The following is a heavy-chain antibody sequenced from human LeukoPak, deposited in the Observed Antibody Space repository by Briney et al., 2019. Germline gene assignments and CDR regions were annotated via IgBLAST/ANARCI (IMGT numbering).Heavy chain of an antibody. CDR2: ISSSGSTI. CDR1: GGSISSSSYY. Sequence: LSLTCTVSGGSISSSSYYWGWIRQPPGKGLEWASYISSSGSTIYYADSVKGRFTISRDNAKNSLYLQMNSLRAEDTAVYYCARRFDYWGQGTLVTVSS. V-gene: IGHV3-11*01. J-gene: IGHJ4*02. CDR3: ARRFDY.